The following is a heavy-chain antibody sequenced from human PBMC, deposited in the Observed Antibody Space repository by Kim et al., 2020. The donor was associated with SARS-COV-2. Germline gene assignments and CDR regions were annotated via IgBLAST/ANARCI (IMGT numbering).Heavy chain of an antibody. CDR1: GFTFSSYA. CDR3: AKDRPTYRVTTYYYYGMDV. CDR2: ISGSGGST. V-gene: IGHV3-23*01. Sequence: GGSLRLFCAASGFTFSSYAMSWVRQAPGKGLEWVSAISGSGGSTYYADSVKGRFTISRDNSKNTLYLQMNSLRAEDTAVYYCAKDRPTYRVTTYYYYGMDVWGQGTTVTVSS. D-gene: IGHD4-17*01. J-gene: IGHJ6*02.